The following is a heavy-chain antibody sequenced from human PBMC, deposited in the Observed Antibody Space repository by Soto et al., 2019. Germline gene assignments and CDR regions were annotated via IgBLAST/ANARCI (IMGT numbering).Heavy chain of an antibody. V-gene: IGHV3-23*01. CDR1: GFTFNNYV. Sequence: EVQLLESGGGLVQPGGSLRLSCAASGFTFNNYVMTWVRQTPGKGLDWVSLVTANSGVIYYADSVKGRFTVSRDNSKNTLYLQMNSLRAEDTALDYCARYCAGDCYRGFDTWGQGTLVTVSS. CDR3: ARYCAGDCYRGFDT. D-gene: IGHD2-21*02. CDR2: VTANSGVI. J-gene: IGHJ4*02.